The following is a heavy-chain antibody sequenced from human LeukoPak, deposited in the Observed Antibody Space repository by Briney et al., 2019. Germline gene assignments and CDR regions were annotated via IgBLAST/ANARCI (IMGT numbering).Heavy chain of an antibody. J-gene: IGHJ5*02. CDR1: GGTFSSYA. CDR2: IIPIFGTA. Sequence: ASVKVSCKASGGTFSSYAISWVRQAPGQGLEWMGGIIPIFGTANYAQKFQGRVTITTDESTSTAYMELSSLRSEDTAVYYCARVVRVSQLVPQFWFDPWGQGTLVTVSS. V-gene: IGHV1-69*05. CDR3: ARVVRVSQLVPQFWFDP. D-gene: IGHD6-6*01.